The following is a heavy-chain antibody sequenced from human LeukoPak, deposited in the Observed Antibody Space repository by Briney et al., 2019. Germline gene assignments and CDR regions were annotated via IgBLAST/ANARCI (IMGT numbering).Heavy chain of an antibody. CDR2: IYYSGST. J-gene: IGHJ3*02. D-gene: IGHD3-22*01. CDR3: ARGGDYYDSSGYYRGLAFDI. CDR1: GGSISSGDYY. V-gene: IGHV4-30-4*08. Sequence: PSETLSLTCTVSGGSISSGDYYWSWIRQPPGKGLEWIGCIYYSGSTYYNPSLKSRVTISVDTSKNQFSLKLRSVTAADTAVYYCARGGDYYDSSGYYRGLAFDIWGQGTMVTVSS.